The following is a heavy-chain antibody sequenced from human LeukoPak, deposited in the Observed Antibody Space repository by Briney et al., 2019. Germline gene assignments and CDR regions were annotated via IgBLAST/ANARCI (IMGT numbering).Heavy chain of an antibody. CDR3: ATKYSYGSDYYYGMDV. CDR1: GYTFTGYY. CDR2: INAGNGNT. D-gene: IGHD5-18*01. V-gene: IGHV1-3*01. J-gene: IGHJ6*02. Sequence: ASVKVSCKASGYTFTGYYIHWVRQAPGQGLEWMGWINAGNGNTKYSQKFQGRVTITRDTSASTAYMELSSLRSEDTAVYYCATKYSYGSDYYYGMDVWGQGTTVTVSS.